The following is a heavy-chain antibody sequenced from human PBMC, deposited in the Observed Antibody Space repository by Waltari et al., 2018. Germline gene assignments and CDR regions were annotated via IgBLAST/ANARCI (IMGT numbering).Heavy chain of an antibody. J-gene: IGHJ4*02. CDR3: ARDRIWKYVFDY. D-gene: IGHD1-7*01. CDR1: GSSFRSHA. CDR2: ISYDGSNE. Sequence: QVQLVESGGGVVQPGRSLRLACAASGSSFRSHAMHWVRQAPGKGLEWVALISYDGSNEDYADSVQGRFTISRDNSKNTLYLQIDSLRTEDTAVYYCARDRIWKYVFDYWGQGTLVTVSS. V-gene: IGHV3-30*04.